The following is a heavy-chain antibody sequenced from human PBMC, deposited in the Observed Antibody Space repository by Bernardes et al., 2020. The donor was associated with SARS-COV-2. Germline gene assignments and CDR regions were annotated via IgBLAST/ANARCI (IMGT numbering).Heavy chain of an antibody. CDR1: GFTFSSYA. Sequence: GGSLRLSCAASGFTFSSYAMSWVRQAPGKGLEWVSAISGSGGSTYYADSVKGRFTISRDNSKNTLYLQMNSLRAEDTAVYYCAKGSPDCSGGSCYLPLGYWGQGTLVTVSS. V-gene: IGHV3-23*01. D-gene: IGHD2-15*01. CDR2: ISGSGGST. CDR3: AKGSPDCSGGSCYLPLGY. J-gene: IGHJ4*02.